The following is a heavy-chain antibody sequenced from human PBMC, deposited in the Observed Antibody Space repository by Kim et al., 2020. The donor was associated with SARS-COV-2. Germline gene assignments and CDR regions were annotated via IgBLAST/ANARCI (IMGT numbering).Heavy chain of an antibody. Sequence: SQTLSLTCAISGDSVSSNSAAWNWIRQSPSRGLEWLGRTYYRSKWYNDYAVSVKSRITINPDTSKNQFSLQLNSVTPEDTAVYYCARDEGGEDIVVVPAATAYYYYGMDVWGQGTTVTVCS. J-gene: IGHJ6*02. V-gene: IGHV6-1*01. CDR3: ARDEGGEDIVVVPAATAYYYYGMDV. CDR1: GDSVSSNSAA. CDR2: TYYRSKWYN. D-gene: IGHD2-2*01.